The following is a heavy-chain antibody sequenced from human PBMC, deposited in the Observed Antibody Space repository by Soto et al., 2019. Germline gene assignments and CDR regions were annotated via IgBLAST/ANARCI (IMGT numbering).Heavy chain of an antibody. V-gene: IGHV1-69*13. J-gene: IGHJ4*02. CDR3: ARTDQYCSSTSCYNLVY. Sequence: VKVSCKASGGTFSSYAISWVRQAPGQGLEWMGGIIPIFGTANYAQKFQGRVTITADESTSTAYMELSSLRSEDTAVYYCARTDQYCSSTSCYNLVYWGQGTLVTVSS. CDR2: IIPIFGTA. CDR1: GGTFSSYA. D-gene: IGHD2-2*02.